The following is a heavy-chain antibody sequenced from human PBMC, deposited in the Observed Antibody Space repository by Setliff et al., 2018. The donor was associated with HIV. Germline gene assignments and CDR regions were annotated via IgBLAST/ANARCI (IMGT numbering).Heavy chain of an antibody. CDR2: IYYSGST. J-gene: IGHJ5*02. D-gene: IGHD2-2*01. CDR3: ASRVLGYCRSTSCLNWFDP. CDR1: GGSISRSSYY. V-gene: IGHV4-39*01. Sequence: AETLSLTCTVSGGSISRSSYYWGWIRQPPGKGLEWIGSIYYSGSTYYNPSLKSRVTISVDTSKNQVSLKLSSVTAADTAVYYCASRVLGYCRSTSCLNWFDPWGQGTLVTVSS.